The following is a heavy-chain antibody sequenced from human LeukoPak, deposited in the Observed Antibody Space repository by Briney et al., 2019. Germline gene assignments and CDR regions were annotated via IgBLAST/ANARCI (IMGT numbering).Heavy chain of an antibody. CDR1: GGSFSGYY. J-gene: IGHJ4*02. D-gene: IGHD7-27*01. CDR2: INHSGST. CDR3: ASLTRTGDPGY. V-gene: IGHV4-34*01. Sequence: PSETLSLTCAVYGGSFSGYYWSWIRQPPGKGLEWIGEINHSGSTNYNPSLKSRVTISVDTSKNQFSLKLSSVTAADTAVYYCASLTRTGDPGYWGQGTLVTVSS.